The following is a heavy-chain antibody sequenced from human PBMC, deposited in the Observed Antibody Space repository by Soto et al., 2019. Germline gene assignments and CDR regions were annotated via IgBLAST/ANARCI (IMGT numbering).Heavy chain of an antibody. V-gene: IGHV3-23*01. CDR3: AKDDLGTVTTLGAFDI. J-gene: IGHJ3*02. D-gene: IGHD4-17*01. CDR1: GFTFSSYA. Sequence: GGSLRLSCAASGFTFSSYAMSWVRQAPGKGLEWVSAISGSGGSTYYADSVKGRFTISRDNSKNTLYLQMNSLRAEDTAVYYCAKDDLGTVTTLGAFDIWGQGTMVTVSS. CDR2: ISGSGGST.